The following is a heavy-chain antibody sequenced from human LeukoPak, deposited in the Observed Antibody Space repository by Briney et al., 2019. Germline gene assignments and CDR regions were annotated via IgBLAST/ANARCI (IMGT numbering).Heavy chain of an antibody. CDR2: INHSGST. CDR1: GGSFGGYY. J-gene: IGHJ4*02. V-gene: IGHV4-34*01. D-gene: IGHD4-23*01. CDR3: ARSTTVVTGYFDY. Sequence: PSETLSLTCAVYGGSFGGYYWGWIRQPPGKGLEWIGEINHSGSTNYNPSLKSRVTISVDTSKNQFSLKLSSVTAADTAVYYCARSTTVVTGYFDYWGQGTLVTVSS.